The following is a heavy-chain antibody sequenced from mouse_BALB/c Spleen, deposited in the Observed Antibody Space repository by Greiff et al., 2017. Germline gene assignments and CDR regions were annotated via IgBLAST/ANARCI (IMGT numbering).Heavy chain of an antibody. CDR1: GYTFSSYW. V-gene: IGHV1-9*01. J-gene: IGHJ4*01. CDR2: ILPGSGST. CDR3: ARKPYYGYAMDY. Sequence: VKLMESGAELMKPGASVKISCKATGYTFSSYWIEWVKQRPGHGLEWIGEILPGSGSTNYNEKFKGKATFTADTSSNTAYMQLSSLTSEDSAVYYCARKPYYGYAMDYWGQGTSVTVSS. D-gene: IGHD1-1*01.